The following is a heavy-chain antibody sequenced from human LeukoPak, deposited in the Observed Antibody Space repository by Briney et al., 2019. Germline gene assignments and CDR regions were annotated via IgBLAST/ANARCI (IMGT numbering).Heavy chain of an antibody. J-gene: IGHJ1*01. Sequence: SETLSLTCTVSGGSVSSGSYYWSWIRQPPGKGLEWIGYIYDSGSTNYNPSLRSRVTISVDTSKNQFSLKLSSVPAADTAVYYCERRYFDWLSGDADYFQHWGQGTLVTVSS. CDR3: ERRYFDWLSGDADYFQH. V-gene: IGHV4-61*01. CDR1: GGSVSSGSYY. CDR2: IYDSGST. D-gene: IGHD3-9*01.